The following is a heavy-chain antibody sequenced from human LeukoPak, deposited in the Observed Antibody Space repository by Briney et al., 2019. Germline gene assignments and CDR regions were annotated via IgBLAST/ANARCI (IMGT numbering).Heavy chain of an antibody. D-gene: IGHD1-26*01. Sequence: SETLSLTCAVYGGSFSGYYWSWIRQPPGKGLEWIGEINHSGSTNYNPSLKSRVTISVDTSKNQFSLKLSSVTAADTAVYYCARGLVGATGYYFDCWGQGTLVTVSS. CDR1: GGSFSGYY. CDR2: INHSGST. J-gene: IGHJ4*02. V-gene: IGHV4-34*01. CDR3: ARGLVGATGYYFDC.